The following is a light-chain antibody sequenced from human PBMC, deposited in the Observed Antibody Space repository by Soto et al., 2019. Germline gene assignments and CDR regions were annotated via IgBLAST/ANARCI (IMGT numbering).Light chain of an antibody. V-gene: IGLV2-14*01. CDR2: EVS. Sequence: QSALTQPASVSGSPGQSITISCTGTSGDVGGYNYVSWYQQHPGKDPKLMIYEVSNRPSGVSNRFSGSKSGNTASLTISGLQAEDEADYYCTSYTRSTTPYIYGTGTKVTVL. J-gene: IGLJ1*01. CDR3: TSYTRSTTPYI. CDR1: SGDVGGYNY.